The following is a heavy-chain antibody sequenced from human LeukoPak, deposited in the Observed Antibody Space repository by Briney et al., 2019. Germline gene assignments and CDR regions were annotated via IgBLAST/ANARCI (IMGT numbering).Heavy chain of an antibody. J-gene: IGHJ4*02. Sequence: SQTLSLTCTVSGASISSGDYYWSWIRQPPGKGLEWIGYIYYGGSTYYNPSLKSRVTISLDTSKNQFSLKLNSVTAADTAVYYCAREYYYGSGSARAFDLRGRGTLVTVSS. D-gene: IGHD3-10*01. V-gene: IGHV4-30-4*01. CDR3: AREYYYGSGSARAFDL. CDR2: IYYGGST. CDR1: GASISSGDYY.